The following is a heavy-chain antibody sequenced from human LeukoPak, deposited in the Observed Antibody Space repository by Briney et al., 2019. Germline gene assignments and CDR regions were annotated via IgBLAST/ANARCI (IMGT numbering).Heavy chain of an antibody. CDR1: GFTSSFYA. J-gene: IGHJ6*03. V-gene: IGHV3-30-3*01. CDR3: ARVPSYYDILSTYYYYMDV. Sequence: GGSLRLSCAASGFTSSFYAMHWVRQAPGKGLEWVAVISYDGSNKWYADSVTGRFTISRDNAKNSLYLQMNSLRAEDTALYYCARVPSYYDILSTYYYYMDVWGKGTTVTVSS. CDR2: ISYDGSNK. D-gene: IGHD3-9*01.